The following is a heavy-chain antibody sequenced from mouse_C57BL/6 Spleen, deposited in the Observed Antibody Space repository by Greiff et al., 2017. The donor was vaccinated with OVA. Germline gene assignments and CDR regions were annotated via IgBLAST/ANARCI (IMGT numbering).Heavy chain of an antibody. Sequence: VKLMESGPGLVAPSQRLSITCTVSGFSLTSYAISWVRQPPGKGLEWLGVIWTGGGTNYNSALKSRLSISKDNSKSQVFLKMNSLQTDDTARYYCARNGPGNYPYYYAMDYWGQGTSVTVSS. CDR1: GFSLTSYA. CDR3: ARNGPGNYPYYYAMDY. V-gene: IGHV2-9-1*01. D-gene: IGHD2-1*01. J-gene: IGHJ4*01. CDR2: IWTGGGT.